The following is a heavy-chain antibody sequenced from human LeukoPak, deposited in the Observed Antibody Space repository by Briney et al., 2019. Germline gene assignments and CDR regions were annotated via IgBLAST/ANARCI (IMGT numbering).Heavy chain of an antibody. V-gene: IGHV3-30*03. CDR3: ARDLSPVVRASPMGY. J-gene: IGHJ4*02. CDR2: ITYDGYYK. Sequence: GTSLRLSCAASGFTFTSYGMHWVRQAPGKGLEWVALITYDGYYKYYSDSVKGRFTISSDTSKNTLYLQMNSLRAEDTAVYYCARDLSPVVRASPMGYWGQGTLVTVSS. CDR1: GFTFTSYG. D-gene: IGHD3-10*01.